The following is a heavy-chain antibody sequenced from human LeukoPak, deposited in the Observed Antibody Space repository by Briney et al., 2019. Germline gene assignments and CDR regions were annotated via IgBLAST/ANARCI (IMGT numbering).Heavy chain of an antibody. V-gene: IGHV3-23*01. CDR1: GFTFSSYA. CDR2: LSGRTYNT. Sequence: GGSLRLSCAASGFTFSSYAIIWVRQAPGKGLEWVSALSGRTYNTYHADSVKGRFTISKDNSKNTVYLQMNSLRAEDTAVYYCAKSGVRGQYYFDPWGQGTLVTVSS. J-gene: IGHJ4*02. CDR3: AKSGVRGQYYFDP. D-gene: IGHD1-26*01.